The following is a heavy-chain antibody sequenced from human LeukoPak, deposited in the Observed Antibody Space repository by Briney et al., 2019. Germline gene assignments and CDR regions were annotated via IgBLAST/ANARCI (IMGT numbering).Heavy chain of an antibody. J-gene: IGHJ4*02. Sequence: SETLSLTCTVSGGSISSSSYYWGWIRQPPGKGLEWIGSIYYSGSTNYNPSLKSRVTISVDTSKNQFSLKLSSVTAADTAVYYCARGIREEVDTAMAYFDYWGQGPRSPSPQ. V-gene: IGHV4-39*07. CDR2: IYYSGST. CDR1: GGSISSSSYY. D-gene: IGHD5-18*01. CDR3: ARGIREEVDTAMAYFDY.